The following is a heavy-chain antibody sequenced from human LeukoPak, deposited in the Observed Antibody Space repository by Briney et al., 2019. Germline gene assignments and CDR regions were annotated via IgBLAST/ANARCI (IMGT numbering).Heavy chain of an antibody. D-gene: IGHD2-2*01. CDR3: ARGYRSTTHCHFDS. J-gene: IGHJ5*01. V-gene: IGHV1-2*02. Sequence: ASVKVSCKASGYTFTGYYMHWVRQAPGQGLEWMGWINPNSGGTNYAQKFQGRVTMTRDTSISTAYMELSRLRSDDTAVYFCARGYRSTTHCHFDSWGRGTLVTVSS. CDR1: GYTFTGYY. CDR2: INPNSGGT.